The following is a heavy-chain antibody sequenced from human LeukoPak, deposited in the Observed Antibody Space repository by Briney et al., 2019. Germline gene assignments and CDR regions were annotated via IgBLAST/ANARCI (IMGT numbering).Heavy chain of an antibody. CDR3: AKSIAVEEWFDP. D-gene: IGHD6-19*01. Sequence: SETLSLTFTVSGGSISSGGYYWSWIRQPPGKGLEWIGYIYHSGSTYYNPSLKSRVTISVDTSKNQFSLKLSSVTAADTAVYYCAKSIAVEEWFDPWGQGTLVTVSS. J-gene: IGHJ5*02. CDR2: IYHSGST. V-gene: IGHV4-30-2*02. CDR1: GGSISSGGYY.